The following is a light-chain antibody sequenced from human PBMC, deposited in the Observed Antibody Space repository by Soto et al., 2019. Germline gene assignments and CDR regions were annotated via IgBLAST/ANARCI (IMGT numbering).Light chain of an antibody. CDR3: SSHTSGSTRV. CDR1: RRNVGGYDY. V-gene: IGLV2-14*01. CDR2: EVT. Sequence: HSVQTQPASMSGSPGKSVAITCSGTRRNVGGYDYVSWYQQHPDKAPKLMIYEVTKRPSGVSNRFSGSKSGNTASLTISGLQPEDEADYYCSSHTSGSTRVFGSGTKVTVL. J-gene: IGLJ1*01.